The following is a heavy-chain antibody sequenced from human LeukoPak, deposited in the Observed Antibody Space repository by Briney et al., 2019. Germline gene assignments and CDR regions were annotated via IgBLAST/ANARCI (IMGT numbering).Heavy chain of an antibody. CDR3: ARVNINNWHNCDY. Sequence: SGTLSLTCAVSGGSISSNNWWGWVRPPPGKGLEWIGEIYHSGSPNYNPSLKSRVTISVDKSRNHFSLNLSSVTAADTAVYYCARVNINNWHNCDYWGQGTLVTVSS. CDR2: IYHSGSP. V-gene: IGHV4-4*02. D-gene: IGHD1-1*01. J-gene: IGHJ4*02. CDR1: GGSISSNNW.